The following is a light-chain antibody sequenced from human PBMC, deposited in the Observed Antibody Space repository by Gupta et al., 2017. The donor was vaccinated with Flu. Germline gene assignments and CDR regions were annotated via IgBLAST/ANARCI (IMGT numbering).Light chain of an antibody. CDR2: NDI. CDR3: AAWDASLNGVV. Sequence: RVTIACSGSSSNSGSKTVNWYQQLPGTAPNLLIYNDIQRPSGVPDRFSGSKSGTSASLAISGLQSEDEADYYCAAWDASLNGVVFGGGTNLTVL. V-gene: IGLV1-44*01. CDR1: SSNSGSKT. J-gene: IGLJ2*01.